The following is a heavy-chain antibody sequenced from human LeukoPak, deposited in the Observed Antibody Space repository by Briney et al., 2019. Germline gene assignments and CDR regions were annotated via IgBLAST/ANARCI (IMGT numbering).Heavy chain of an antibody. J-gene: IGHJ3*02. V-gene: IGHV4-59*01. D-gene: IGHD4-17*01. CDR2: IYYSGST. Sequence: SETLSLTCTVSGDSISSYYWSWIRQPPGKGLEWIWYIYYSGSTKYNPSLKSRVTISVDTSKNQFSLKLSSVTAADTAVYYCARDRQATTAYDAFDIWGRGTMVTVSS. CDR1: GDSISSYY. CDR3: ARDRQATTAYDAFDI.